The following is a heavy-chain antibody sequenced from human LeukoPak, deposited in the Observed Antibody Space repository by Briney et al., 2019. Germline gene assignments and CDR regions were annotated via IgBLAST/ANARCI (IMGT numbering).Heavy chain of an antibody. CDR3: ARAEQAEYSSSYYFDY. CDR1: GGSISSSSFY. D-gene: IGHD6-6*01. Sequence: KPSETLSLTCTVSGGSISSSSFYWGWIRQPPGKGLEWLGIIYYSGTTYYNPSLKSRVTISIDTSKNHFSLKLSSVTVADTAVYYCARAEQAEYSSSYYFDYWGQGTLVTVSS. V-gene: IGHV4-39*07. J-gene: IGHJ4*02. CDR2: IYYSGTT.